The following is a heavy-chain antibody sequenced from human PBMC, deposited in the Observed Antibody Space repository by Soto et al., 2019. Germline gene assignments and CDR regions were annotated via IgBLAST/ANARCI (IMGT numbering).Heavy chain of an antibody. D-gene: IGHD6-13*01. CDR2: IIPIPDIA. V-gene: IGHV1-69*02. CDR3: ARCVESRDYRAF. Sequence: QVQLVQSGAEVKKPGSSVKVSCKTSGDTFSKYTFSWVRQAPGQGLEWMGRIIPIPDIANYAHKFQGRVKMSADRSTSTAYMELRSRSSVATAMYYCARCVESRDYRAFWGKATAISVYS. CDR1: GDTFSKYT. J-gene: IGHJ6*03.